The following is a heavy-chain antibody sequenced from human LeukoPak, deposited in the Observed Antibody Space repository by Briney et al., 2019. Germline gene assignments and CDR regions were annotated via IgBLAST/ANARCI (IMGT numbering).Heavy chain of an antibody. V-gene: IGHV3-23*01. CDR1: GFTFSSYA. CDR3: AKDPWSGSSGWYSLRYYYYGMDV. Sequence: GGSLRLSCAASGFTFSSYAMSWVRQAPGKGLEWVSAISGSGGSTYYADSVKGRFTISRDNSKNTLSLQMNSLRAEDTAVYYCAKDPWSGSSGWYSLRYYYYGMDVWGQGTTVTVSS. CDR2: ISGSGGST. D-gene: IGHD6-19*01. J-gene: IGHJ6*02.